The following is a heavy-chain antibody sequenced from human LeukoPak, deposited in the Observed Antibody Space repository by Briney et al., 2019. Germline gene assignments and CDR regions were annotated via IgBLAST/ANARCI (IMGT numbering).Heavy chain of an antibody. D-gene: IGHD3-22*01. Sequence: ASVKVSCKASGYTFTGYYMHWVRQAPGQGLGWMGWINPNSGGTNYAQKFQGRVTMTRDTSISTAYMELSRLRSDDTAVYYCARVGGVYYDSSGYYNYWGQGTLVTVSS. CDR1: GYTFTGYY. J-gene: IGHJ4*02. CDR3: ARVGGVYYDSSGYYNY. V-gene: IGHV1-2*02. CDR2: INPNSGGT.